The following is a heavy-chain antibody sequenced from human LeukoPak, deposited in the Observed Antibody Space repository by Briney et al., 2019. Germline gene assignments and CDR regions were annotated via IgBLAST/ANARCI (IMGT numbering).Heavy chain of an antibody. J-gene: IGHJ3*02. CDR2: IRYDGSTK. CDR3: ARNHLDRISFDAFDI. V-gene: IGHV3-30*02. D-gene: IGHD3/OR15-3a*01. CDR1: GFTFNTYG. Sequence: PGGSLRLSCAASGFTFNTYGMHWVRQAPGMGLEWVAFIRYDGSTKYYADSVKGRFTISRDNSKNTLYLQMNSLRAEDTAVYYCARNHLDRISFDAFDIWAKGQWSPSLQ.